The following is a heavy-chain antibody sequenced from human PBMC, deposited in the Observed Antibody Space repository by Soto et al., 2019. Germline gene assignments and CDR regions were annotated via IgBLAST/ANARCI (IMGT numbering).Heavy chain of an antibody. CDR1: GFSLRTSGVG. J-gene: IGHJ4*02. D-gene: IGHD3-16*02. CDR2: IYWDDDK. V-gene: IGHV2-5*02. Sequence: QITLKESGPTLMKPTQTLTLTCTFSGFSLRTSGVGVGWIRQPPGKALEWLALIYWDDDKRYSPSLKSRLTTTKATSKDQVVLTMTNMDPVDTATYYCAHRRFTFGGDISADYWGQGTLVTVSS. CDR3: AHRRFTFGGDISADY.